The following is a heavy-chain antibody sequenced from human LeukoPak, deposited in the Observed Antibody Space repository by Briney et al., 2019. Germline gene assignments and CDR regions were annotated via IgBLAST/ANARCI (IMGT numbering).Heavy chain of an antibody. J-gene: IGHJ4*02. CDR1: GFTFDDYG. D-gene: IGHD3-22*01. Sequence: GGSLRLSCAASGFTFDDYGMSWVRQAPGRGLEWVSGINWNGGSTGYADSVKGRFTISRDNAKNSLYLQMNSLRAEDTALYYCARVRYYDSSEDYWGQGTLVTVSS. V-gene: IGHV3-20*04. CDR2: INWNGGST. CDR3: ARVRYYDSSEDY.